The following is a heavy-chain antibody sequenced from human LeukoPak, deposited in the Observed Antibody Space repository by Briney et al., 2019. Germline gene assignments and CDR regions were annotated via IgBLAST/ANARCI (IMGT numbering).Heavy chain of an antibody. V-gene: IGHV4-34*01. CDR2: INHSGST. CDR3: ATQRPYYYDSSGDS. D-gene: IGHD3-22*01. J-gene: IGHJ4*02. CDR1: GGSFSGYY. Sequence: SETLSLTCAVYGGSFSGYYWSWIRQPPGKGLEWIGEINHSGSTNYNPSLKSRVTISVDTSKNQFSPKLSSVTAADTAVYYCATQRPYYYDSSGDSWGQGTLVTVSS.